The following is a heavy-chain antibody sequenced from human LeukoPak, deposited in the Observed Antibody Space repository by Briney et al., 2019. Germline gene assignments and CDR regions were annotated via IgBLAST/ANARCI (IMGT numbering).Heavy chain of an antibody. V-gene: IGHV1-69*13. Sequence: SVKVSCKASGGSFSSFAISWVRQAPGQGLGWMGGIFPIFGTANYAQNFQGRVTITADESTSTAYMELSSLRSEDTAVYYCAREEREYCGGDCNDAFDIWGQGTMVTVSS. D-gene: IGHD2-21*02. CDR1: GGSFSSFA. CDR2: IFPIFGTA. CDR3: AREEREYCGGDCNDAFDI. J-gene: IGHJ3*02.